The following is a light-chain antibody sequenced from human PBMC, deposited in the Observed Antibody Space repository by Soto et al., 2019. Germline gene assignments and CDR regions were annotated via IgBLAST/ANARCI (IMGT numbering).Light chain of an antibody. CDR3: XXXXXFLPLT. Sequence: DLQMTQSPSSVSASVGDRVTITCRASQGISSWLAWYQQKPGKAPKLLIYAASSLQSGVPSRFSGSGSGTDFTLTISSLQPXXXXXXXXXXXXXFLPLTFGGGTKVEIK. V-gene: IGKV1-12*01. J-gene: IGKJ4*01. CDR1: QGISSW. CDR2: AAS.